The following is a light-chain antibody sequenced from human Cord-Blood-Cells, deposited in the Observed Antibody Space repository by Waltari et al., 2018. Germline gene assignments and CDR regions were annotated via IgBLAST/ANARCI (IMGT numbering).Light chain of an antibody. CDR3: CSYAGSYKYV. Sequence: QSALTQPRSVSGSPGQSVTISCTGTSSDVGGHNYVSWYQQHPGKSPKLMIYDVSQRPSVVPDRFPGSKSGNAASLPISGLHAEDEADYYCCSYAGSYKYVFGTGTKVTVL. V-gene: IGLV2-11*01. CDR2: DVS. CDR1: SSDVGGHNY. J-gene: IGLJ1*01.